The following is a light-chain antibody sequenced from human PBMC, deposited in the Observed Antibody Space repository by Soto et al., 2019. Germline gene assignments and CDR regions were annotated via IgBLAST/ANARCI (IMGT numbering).Light chain of an antibody. CDR3: SSYTSSSTLV. CDR1: STDVGDSNH. Sequence: QSALTQPASVSGSPGQSITISCTGTSTDVGDSNHVSWYQHHPGKAPKLIIYEVSNRPSGVSNRFSGSKSGNTASLTISGLQAEDEADYYCSSYTSSSTLVFGTGTKLTVL. CDR2: EVS. J-gene: IGLJ1*01. V-gene: IGLV2-14*01.